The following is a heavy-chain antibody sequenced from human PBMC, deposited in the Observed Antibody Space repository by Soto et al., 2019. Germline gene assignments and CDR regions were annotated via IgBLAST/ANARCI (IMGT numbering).Heavy chain of an antibody. CDR1: GFSFSTYG. D-gene: IGHD3-16*01. CDR3: AKGFGNHWVFAF. Sequence: SLRLSCAASGFSFSTYGMHWVRQAPGKGLEWVAFISNDGSNKYYADSVKGRFTISRDNSKNTLYLQMNSLRAEDTAVYYCAKGFGNHWVFAFCGQGTLVTVSS. J-gene: IGHJ4*02. V-gene: IGHV3-30*18. CDR2: ISNDGSNK.